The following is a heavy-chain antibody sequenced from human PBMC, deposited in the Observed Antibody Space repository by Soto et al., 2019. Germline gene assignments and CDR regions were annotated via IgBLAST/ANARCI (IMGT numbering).Heavy chain of an antibody. CDR2: INPASGST. CDR1: GYTFTHYY. Sequence: QVQLVQSGAEVKKPGASVKLSCRTSGYTFTHYYIHWVRRAPGQGLEWLGIINPASGSTNYAQDFQGRVTLTMDTSTTTVYMDLSGLRAEDTAIFSCARDLAAGDHWGQGTLVTVSS. J-gene: IGHJ4*02. CDR3: ARDLAAGDH. D-gene: IGHD6-13*01. V-gene: IGHV1-46*01.